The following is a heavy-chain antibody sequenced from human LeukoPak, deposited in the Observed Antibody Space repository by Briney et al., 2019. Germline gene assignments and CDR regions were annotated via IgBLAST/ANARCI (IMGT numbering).Heavy chain of an antibody. V-gene: IGHV4-31*03. CDR2: IYYSGST. CDR1: GVSISSGGYY. D-gene: IGHD6-19*01. Sequence: SQTLSLTCTVSGVSISSGGYYWSRIRQHPGMGLDWIVYIYYSGSTYYNPSLKSRVTTSVDTSKNQFSLKLSSVTAADTAVYYCARAGYSSGWYQGGDAFDIWGQGTMVTVSS. J-gene: IGHJ3*02. CDR3: ARAGYSSGWYQGGDAFDI.